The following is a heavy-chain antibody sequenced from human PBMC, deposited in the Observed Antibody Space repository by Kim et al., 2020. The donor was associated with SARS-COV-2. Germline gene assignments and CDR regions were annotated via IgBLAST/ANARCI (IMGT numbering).Heavy chain of an antibody. D-gene: IGHD3-16*02. CDR3: ARHFYRYGPLDY. J-gene: IGHJ4*02. Sequence: YYNPSLESRRTIAVSTSKNQFSLKLSDVTTADTAEYYCARHFYRYGPLDYWGQGTLVTVSS. V-gene: IGHV4-39*01.